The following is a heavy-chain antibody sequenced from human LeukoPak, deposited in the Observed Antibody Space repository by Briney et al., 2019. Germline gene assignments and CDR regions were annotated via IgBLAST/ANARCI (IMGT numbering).Heavy chain of an antibody. Sequence: GGSLRLSCAASGFTVSSNYMSWVRQAPGKGLEWVSAISGSGGTTYYADSVKGRLTISRDDSKNTLYLQMNSLRADDTAVYYCAKPLIAVAGTASDYWGQGTLVTVSS. J-gene: IGHJ4*02. D-gene: IGHD6-19*01. CDR1: GFTVSSNY. CDR3: AKPLIAVAGTASDY. V-gene: IGHV3-23*01. CDR2: ISGSGGTT.